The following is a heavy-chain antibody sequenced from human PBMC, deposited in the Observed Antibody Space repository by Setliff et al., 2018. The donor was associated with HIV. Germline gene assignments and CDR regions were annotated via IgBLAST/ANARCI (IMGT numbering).Heavy chain of an antibody. CDR2: VYYSGIT. D-gene: IGHD6-13*01. Sequence: SETLSLTCSVSGGSISSHYWSWIRQPPGKGLEWIGYVYYSGITNYNVSLKSRVTISVDTSNNQVSLKLTSASAADTAVYYCARRYSSSWYFDYWGRGTLVTVSS. V-gene: IGHV4-59*08. CDR3: ARRYSSSWYFDY. J-gene: IGHJ4*02. CDR1: GGSISSHY.